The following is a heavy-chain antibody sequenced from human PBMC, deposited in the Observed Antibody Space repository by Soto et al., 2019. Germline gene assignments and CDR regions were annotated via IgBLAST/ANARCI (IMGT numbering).Heavy chain of an antibody. CDR2: IKQDGSEK. CDR1: GFTFSSYW. CDR3: ARAPTPAH. Sequence: EVQLVESGGGLVQPGGSLRLSCAASGFTFSSYWMSWVRQAPGKGLEWVANIKQDGSEKYYVDSVNGRFTISRDNAKNSLYLPMNSQRARDTAVYYVARAPTPAHWGKGTLDTVSS. J-gene: IGHJ4*02. V-gene: IGHV3-7*01.